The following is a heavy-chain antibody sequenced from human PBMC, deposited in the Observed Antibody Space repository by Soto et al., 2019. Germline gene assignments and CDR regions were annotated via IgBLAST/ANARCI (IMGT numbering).Heavy chain of an antibody. J-gene: IGHJ4*02. CDR2: IRSNGGT. Sequence: QVELQESGPGLVKPSETLSLICTVSGGSISGYYRSWILQPPGKGLEWIGYIRSNGGTNYNPSLKSRVIMSVDTFKNQVSLNLNSVTAADTAMYYCAMTGGLGYWGQGTLVTVSP. D-gene: IGHD3-9*01. CDR1: GGSISGYY. CDR3: AMTGGLGY. V-gene: IGHV4-59*12.